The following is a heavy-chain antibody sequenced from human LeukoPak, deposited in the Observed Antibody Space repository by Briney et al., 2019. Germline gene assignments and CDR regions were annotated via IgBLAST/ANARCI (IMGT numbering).Heavy chain of an antibody. CDR3: ARVIGRFLEWEDY. J-gene: IGHJ4*02. V-gene: IGHV1-2*02. Sequence: ASVKVSCKASGYTFTGYYMHWVRQAPGQGLEGMGWINPNSGGTNYAQKFQGRVTMTRDTSISTAYMELSRLRSDDTAVYYCARVIGRFLEWEDYWGQGTLVTVSS. D-gene: IGHD3-3*01. CDR2: INPNSGGT. CDR1: GYTFTGYY.